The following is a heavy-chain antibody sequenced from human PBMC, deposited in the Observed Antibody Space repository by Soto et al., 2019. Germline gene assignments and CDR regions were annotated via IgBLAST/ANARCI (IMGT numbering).Heavy chain of an antibody. J-gene: IGHJ4*02. V-gene: IGHV3-11*01. D-gene: IGHD5-18*01. CDR3: ARDRIQLTLAAFDY. CDR2: ISSSGSTI. Sequence: PGGSLRLSCAASGFTFSDYYMSWIRQSPGKGLEWVSYISSSGSTIYYADSVKGRFTISRDNAKHSLYLKINSLRAEYTAVYYCARDRIQLTLAAFDYWGQGTLVTVSS. CDR1: GFTFSDYY.